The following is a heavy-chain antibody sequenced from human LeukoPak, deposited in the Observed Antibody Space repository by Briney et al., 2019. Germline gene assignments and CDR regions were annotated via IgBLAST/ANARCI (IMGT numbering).Heavy chain of an antibody. Sequence: GGSLRLSCAASGFTFSSYWMSWVRQAPGKGLEWVANIKRDGSEKYYVDSVKGRFTISRDNAKSSLYLQMNSLRAEDTAVYYCARDLSCSSTSCYPSSYYYYMDVWGKGTTVTVSS. CDR2: IKRDGSEK. D-gene: IGHD2-2*01. J-gene: IGHJ6*03. CDR1: GFTFSSYW. CDR3: ARDLSCSSTSCYPSSYYYYMDV. V-gene: IGHV3-7*01.